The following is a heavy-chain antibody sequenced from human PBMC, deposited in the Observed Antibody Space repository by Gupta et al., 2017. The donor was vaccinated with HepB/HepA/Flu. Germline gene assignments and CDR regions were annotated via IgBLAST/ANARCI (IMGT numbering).Heavy chain of an antibody. Sequence: EVQLVESGGGLVQPGGSLRLSCAASGFTFSTYAMHWVRQAPGKGLECVSAINSNGGSTYYANSVRGRFTISRDNSKNTLYLQMGSLRAEDMAVYYCARESQDGNSYPLDYWCQGTLVTVSS. CDR3: ARESQDGNSYPLDY. J-gene: IGHJ4*02. CDR2: INSNGGST. CDR1: GFTFSTYA. D-gene: IGHD4-4*01. V-gene: IGHV3-64*01.